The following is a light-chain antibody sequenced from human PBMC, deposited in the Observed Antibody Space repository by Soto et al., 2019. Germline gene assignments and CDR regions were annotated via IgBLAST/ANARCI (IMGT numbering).Light chain of an antibody. J-gene: IGKJ4*01. V-gene: IGKV1-5*03. Sequence: DIQMTQSPSTLSASVGDRVTITCRAGQNINGWLAWYQQRPGKAPNLLIHKASILEVGVPSRFSGSASGTEFRLTISSLQPDDFAFYFCLQYNVYPLSFGGGT. CDR3: LQYNVYPLS. CDR2: KAS. CDR1: QNINGW.